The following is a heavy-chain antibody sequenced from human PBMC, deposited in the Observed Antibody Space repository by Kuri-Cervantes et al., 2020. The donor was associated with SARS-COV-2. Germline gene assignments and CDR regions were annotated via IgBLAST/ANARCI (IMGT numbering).Heavy chain of an antibody. CDR1: GFTFSISS. J-gene: IGHJ4*02. CDR2: IDSGSTHI. V-gene: IGHV3-21*04. Sequence: GGSLRLSCQASGFTFSISSMDWVRQAPGKGLEWVSSIDSGSTHIYYADSVKGRFTISRDNAKNSLYLQMNSLRAEDTAVYYCAKDQHGIVVVIAAIESWGRGTQVTVSS. CDR3: AKDQHGIVVVIAAIES. D-gene: IGHD2-15*01.